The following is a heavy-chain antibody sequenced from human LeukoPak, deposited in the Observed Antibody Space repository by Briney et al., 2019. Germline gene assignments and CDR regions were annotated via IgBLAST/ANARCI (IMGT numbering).Heavy chain of an antibody. J-gene: IGHJ4*02. CDR1: GFTFSSYT. V-gene: IGHV3-48*02. Sequence: GGSLRLSCAASGFTFSSYTMNWVRQAPGKGLEWVSYIGGSSNPIYYADSVKGRFAVSRDNAKNSLYLQMNSLRDEDTAVYYCARHSAGYTTFFDYWGQGTLVTVSS. CDR2: IGGSSNPI. CDR3: ARHSAGYTTFFDY. D-gene: IGHD5-24*01.